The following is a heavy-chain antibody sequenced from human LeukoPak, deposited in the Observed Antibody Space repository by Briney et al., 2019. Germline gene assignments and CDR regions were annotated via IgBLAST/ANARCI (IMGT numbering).Heavy chain of an antibody. D-gene: IGHD1-26*01. CDR1: GFTFSSYW. J-gene: IGHJ6*03. CDR3: ARDPYSGSYGDYYYYYMDV. Sequence: GGSLRLSCSASGFTFSSYWMSWVRQTTGKGLECVAKIREDGNEKFYVDSVKGRFTISRDNAKNSLYLQMNSLRPEDTAVYYCARDPYSGSYGDYYYYYMDVWGKGTTVTISS. V-gene: IGHV3-7*01. CDR2: IREDGNEK.